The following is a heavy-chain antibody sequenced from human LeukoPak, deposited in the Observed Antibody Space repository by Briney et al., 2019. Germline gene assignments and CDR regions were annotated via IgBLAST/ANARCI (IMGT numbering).Heavy chain of an antibody. CDR2: ISGSGGST. J-gene: IGHJ4*02. CDR1: GFTFSSYA. Sequence: GGSLRLSCAASGFTFSSYAMSWVRQAPGKGLEWVSAISGSGGSTYYADSVKGRFTISRDNSKNTLYLQMKSLRAEDTAVYYCAKRVGATPSHFDYWGQGTLVTVSS. D-gene: IGHD1-26*01. V-gene: IGHV3-23*01. CDR3: AKRVGATPSHFDY.